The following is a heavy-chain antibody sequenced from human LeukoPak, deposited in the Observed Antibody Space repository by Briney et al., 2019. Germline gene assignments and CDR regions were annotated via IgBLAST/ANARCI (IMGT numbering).Heavy chain of an antibody. Sequence: GGSLRLSCAASGFTFCSYAMSWVRQAPGKGLEWVSVISASGGSAYYTDSVKGRFTISRDDSKDTLYLQMNSLRAEDTAVYYCAKDYTVTTRGYFEWWGQGTLVTVSS. CDR2: ISASGGSA. CDR3: AKDYTVTTRGYFEW. D-gene: IGHD4-17*01. CDR1: GFTFCSYA. V-gene: IGHV3-23*01. J-gene: IGHJ4*02.